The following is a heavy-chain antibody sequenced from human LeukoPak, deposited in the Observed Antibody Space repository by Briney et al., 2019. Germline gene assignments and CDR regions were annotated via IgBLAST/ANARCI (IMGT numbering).Heavy chain of an antibody. CDR1: GGSISSGGYY. CDR3: ARRDSSSWWP. D-gene: IGHD6-13*01. V-gene: IGHV4-61*08. CDR2: IYYSGST. J-gene: IGHJ5*02. Sequence: SQTLSLTCTVSGGSISSGGYYWSWIRQPPGKGLEWIGYIYYSGSTNYNPSLKSRVTISVDTSKNQFSLKLSSVTAADTAVYYCARRDSSSWWPWGQGTLVTVSS.